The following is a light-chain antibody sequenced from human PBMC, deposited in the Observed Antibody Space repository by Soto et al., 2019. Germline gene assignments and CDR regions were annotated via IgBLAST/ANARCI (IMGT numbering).Light chain of an antibody. J-gene: IGKJ3*01. Sequence: DIQMTQSPSSLSASVGDRLTITCRASQGIANYLAWYQQKPGKVPKLLIYAAYTLQSGVPSRFSGSGSGTDFTLTISSLQPEDVATYYCQQSYSTPLFTFGPGTKVDIK. CDR2: AAY. V-gene: IGKV1-27*01. CDR3: QQSYSTPLFT. CDR1: QGIANY.